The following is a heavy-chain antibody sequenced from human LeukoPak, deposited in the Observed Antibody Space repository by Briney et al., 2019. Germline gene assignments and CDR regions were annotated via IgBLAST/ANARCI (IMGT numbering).Heavy chain of an antibody. J-gene: IGHJ2*01. V-gene: IGHV1-69*13. CDR2: IIPIFGTA. Sequence: SVKVSCKASGGTFSSYAISWVRQAPGQGLEWMGGIIPIFGTANYAQKFQGRVTITADESTSTAYMELSSLRSEDTAVYYCAREVKQWLVQGLSYFDLWGRGTLVTVSS. D-gene: IGHD6-19*01. CDR3: AREVKQWLVQGLSYFDL. CDR1: GGTFSSYA.